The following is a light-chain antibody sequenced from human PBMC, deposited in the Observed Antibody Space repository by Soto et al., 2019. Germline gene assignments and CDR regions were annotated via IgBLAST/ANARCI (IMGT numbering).Light chain of an antibody. CDR2: GTS. J-gene: IGKJ1*01. CDR1: RTVGRSY. Sequence: ETVLTQSPDIMYLSPGEKATLSCRPGRTVGRSYLAWYQQKPGQAPRLLIFGTSTRATAIPDRFSGGGSGTDFTLTISSLDPEDYEISFCQQYDRVTPWTFGQGTKVDIK. CDR3: QQYDRVTPWT. V-gene: IGKV3-20*01.